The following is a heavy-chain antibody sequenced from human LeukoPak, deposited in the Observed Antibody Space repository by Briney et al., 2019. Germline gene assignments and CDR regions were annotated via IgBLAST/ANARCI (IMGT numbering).Heavy chain of an antibody. D-gene: IGHD6-19*01. CDR2: IYPGDSDT. V-gene: IGHV5-51*01. CDR3: ARRSSSGWSNY. CDR1: GYSFTSYW. J-gene: IGHJ4*02. Sequence: GESLKISCKSSGYSFTSYWISWVRQMPGKGREWMGIIYPGDSDTRYSPSFQGQVTISADKSISTAYLQWSSLKASDTATYYCARRSSSGWSNYWGQGTLVTVSS.